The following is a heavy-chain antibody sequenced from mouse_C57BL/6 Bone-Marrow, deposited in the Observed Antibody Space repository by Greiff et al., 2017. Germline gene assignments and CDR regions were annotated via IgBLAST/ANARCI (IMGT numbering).Heavy chain of an antibody. J-gene: IGHJ3*01. CDR2: IHPNSGST. Sequence: QVQLQQPGAELVKPGASVKLSCKASGYTFTSYWMHWVKQRPGQGLEWIGMIHPNSGSTNYNEKFKSKATLTVDKSSSTAYMQLSSLTSEDSAVYYCARARGNSLFAYWGQGTLVTVSA. D-gene: IGHD2-1*01. CDR1: GYTFTSYW. CDR3: ARARGNSLFAY. V-gene: IGHV1-64*01.